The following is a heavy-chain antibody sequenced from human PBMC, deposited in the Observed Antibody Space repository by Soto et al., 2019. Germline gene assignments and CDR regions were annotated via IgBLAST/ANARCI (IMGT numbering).Heavy chain of an antibody. J-gene: IGHJ4*02. CDR3: ARAQESWGYYGSGSYPPFDY. D-gene: IGHD3-10*01. Sequence: QVQLQESGPGLVKPSQTLSLTCTVSGGSISSGGYYWSWIRQHPGKGLEWIGYIYYSGSTYYNPSRKRRVTIAVDTAKNQFSLKRSSVTAADTAVYYCARAQESWGYYGSGSYPPFDYWGQGTLVTVSS. CDR2: IYYSGST. V-gene: IGHV4-31*03. CDR1: GGSISSGGYY.